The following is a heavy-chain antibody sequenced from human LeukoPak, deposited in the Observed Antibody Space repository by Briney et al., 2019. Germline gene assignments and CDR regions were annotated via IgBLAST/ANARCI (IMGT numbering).Heavy chain of an antibody. D-gene: IGHD3-22*01. V-gene: IGHV1-18*01. CDR3: ARARGSAYYYDSSGYYLFDY. CDR1: GYTFTSYG. J-gene: IGHJ4*02. Sequence: ASVKVSCKASGYTFTSYGISWVRQAPGQGLEWMGWISAYNGNTNYAQKLQGRVTMTTDTSTSTAYMELRSLRSDDTAVYYCARARGSAYYYDSSGYYLFDYGGQGTLVTVSS. CDR2: ISAYNGNT.